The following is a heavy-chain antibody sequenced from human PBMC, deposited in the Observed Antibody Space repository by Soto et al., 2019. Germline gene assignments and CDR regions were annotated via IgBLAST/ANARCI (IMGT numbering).Heavy chain of an antibody. CDR2: IKVSTGIT. V-gene: IGHV1-18*01. Sequence: QVQLMQSGAEVKEPGASVKVSCKASGYTFVNHGVSWVRQAPGQGLEWMGWIKVSTGITHYAGNFHGRVTMTTASSNRTLYMELRSLRSADTAINSCARQYGSAWHFFFDTWGHGPRVTVSS. D-gene: IGHD6-19*01. J-gene: IGHJ4*01. CDR3: ARQYGSAWHFFFDT. CDR1: GYTFVNHG.